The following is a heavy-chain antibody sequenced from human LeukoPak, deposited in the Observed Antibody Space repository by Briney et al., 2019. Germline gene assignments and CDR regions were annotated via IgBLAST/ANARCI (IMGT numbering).Heavy chain of an antibody. V-gene: IGHV3-21*01. CDR3: ARYVAVAGNDY. J-gene: IGHJ4*02. D-gene: IGHD6-19*01. CDR1: GFIFGDYA. CDR2: ISSSSSYI. Sequence: GGSLRLSCTGSGFIFGDYAMNWVRQAPGKGLEWVSSISSSSSYIYYADSVKGRFTISRDNAKNSLYLQMNSLRAEDTAVYYCARYVAVAGNDYWGQGTLVTVSS.